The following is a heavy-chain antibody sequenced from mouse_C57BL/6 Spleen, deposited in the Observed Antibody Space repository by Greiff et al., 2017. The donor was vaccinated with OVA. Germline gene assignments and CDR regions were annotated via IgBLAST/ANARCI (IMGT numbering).Heavy chain of an antibody. CDR1: GYSITSGYD. V-gene: IGHV3-1*01. J-gene: IGHJ2*01. Sequence: EVKLQESGPGMVKPSQSLSLTCTVTGYSITSGYDWHWIRHFPGNKLEWMGYISYSGSTNYNPSLKSRISITHDTSKNHFFLKLNSVTTEDTATYYCARGGHSNFDYWGQGTTLTVSS. CDR2: ISYSGST. D-gene: IGHD2-5*01. CDR3: ARGGHSNFDY.